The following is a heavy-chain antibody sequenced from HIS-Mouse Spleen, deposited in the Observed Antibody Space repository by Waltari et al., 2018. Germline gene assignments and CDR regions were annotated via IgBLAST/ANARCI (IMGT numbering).Heavy chain of an antibody. CDR3: ARVKT. Sequence: QVQLQESGPGLVKPSETLSLTCTVPGYSISSGYYWGWIRPPPGKGLEWIGSIYHSGSTYYNPSLKSRVTISVDTSKNQFSLKLSSVTAADTAVYYCARVKTWGQGTLVTVSS. CDR1: GYSISSGYY. CDR2: IYHSGST. V-gene: IGHV4-38-2*02. J-gene: IGHJ5*02.